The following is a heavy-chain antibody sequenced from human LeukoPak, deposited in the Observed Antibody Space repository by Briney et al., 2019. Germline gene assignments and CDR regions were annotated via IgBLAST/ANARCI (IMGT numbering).Heavy chain of an antibody. CDR3: ARHVGGTRFLDY. D-gene: IGHD1-26*01. J-gene: IGHJ4*02. CDR2: IYYSGST. CDR1: GGSISSSSYY. V-gene: IGHV4-39*01. Sequence: SETLSLTCTVSGGSISSSSYYWGWIRQPPGKGLEWIGSIYYSGSTYYNPSLKSRVTISVDTSKNQFSLKLSSVTAADTAVYYCARHVGGTRFLDYWGQGTLVTVSS.